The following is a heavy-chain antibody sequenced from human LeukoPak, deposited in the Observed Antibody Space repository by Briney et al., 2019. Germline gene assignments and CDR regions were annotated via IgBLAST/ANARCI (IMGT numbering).Heavy chain of an antibody. Sequence: ETLSLTCAVYGGSFSGYYWSWVRQAPGKGLEWVANIKQDGSEKYYVDSVKGRFTISRDNAKNSLYLQMNSLRAEDTAVYYCARDFLGAFDIWGQGTMVTVSS. D-gene: IGHD2/OR15-2a*01. CDR3: ARDFLGAFDI. CDR1: GGSFSGYY. V-gene: IGHV3-7*01. J-gene: IGHJ3*02. CDR2: IKQDGSEK.